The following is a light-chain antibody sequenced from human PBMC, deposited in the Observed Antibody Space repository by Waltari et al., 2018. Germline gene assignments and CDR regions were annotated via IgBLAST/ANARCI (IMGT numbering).Light chain of an antibody. V-gene: IGLV2-14*03. J-gene: IGLJ3*02. CDR2: DVS. CDR1: SNDVGGYTY. CDR3: SSYTSSLTLV. Sequence: QSALTQPASESGSPGQSITIPCTGTSNDVGGYTYVSWYQQHPGKAPTLLIYDVSNGLSGVSNRFSGSKSGNTASLTISWRQAEDEADYYCSSYTSSLTLVFGGGTKLTVL.